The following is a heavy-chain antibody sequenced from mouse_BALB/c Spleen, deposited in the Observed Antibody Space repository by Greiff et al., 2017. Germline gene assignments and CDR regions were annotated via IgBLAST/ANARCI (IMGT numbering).Heavy chain of an antibody. CDR1: GFAFSSYD. CDR2: ISSGGGST. D-gene: IGHD2-4*01. CDR3: VRQRGATMSTAWFAY. J-gene: IGHJ3*01. V-gene: IGHV5-12-1*01. Sequence: EVHLVESGGGLVKPGGSLKLSCAASGFAFSSYDMSWVRQTPEKRLEWVAYISSGGGSTYYPDTVKGRFTISRDNAKNTLYLQMSSLKSEDTAMYYSVRQRGATMSTAWFAYRGQGSLVTVSA.